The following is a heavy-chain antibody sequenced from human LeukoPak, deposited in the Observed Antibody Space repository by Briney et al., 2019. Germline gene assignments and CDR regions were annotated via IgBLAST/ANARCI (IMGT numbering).Heavy chain of an antibody. J-gene: IGHJ6*02. V-gene: IGHV1-18*01. Sequence: ASVKVSCKASGYTFTSYGISWVRQAPGQGLEWMGWISAYNGNTNYAQKLQGRVTMTTDTSTSTAYMELRSLRSDGTAVYYCARDVPNRLIQYHYYYGMDVWGQGTTVTVSS. CDR1: GYTFTSYG. CDR3: ARDVPNRLIQYHYYYGMDV. D-gene: IGHD5-18*01. CDR2: ISAYNGNT.